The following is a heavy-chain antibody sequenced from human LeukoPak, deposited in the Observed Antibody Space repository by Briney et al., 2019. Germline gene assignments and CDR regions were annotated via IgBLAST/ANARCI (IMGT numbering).Heavy chain of an antibody. V-gene: IGHV1-2*02. J-gene: IGHJ4*02. CDR2: INPNSGGT. CDR3: ARIPYSYCEIFDY. D-gene: IGHD5-18*01. Sequence: GALVKVSCKASGYTFTGYYMHWVRQAPGQGLEWMGWINPNSGGTNYAQKFQGRVTMTRDTSISTAYMELSRLRSDDTAVYYCARIPYSYCEIFDYWGQGTLVTVSS. CDR1: GYTFTGYY.